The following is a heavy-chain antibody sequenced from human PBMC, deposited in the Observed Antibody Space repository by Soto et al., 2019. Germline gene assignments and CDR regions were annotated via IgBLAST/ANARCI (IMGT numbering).Heavy chain of an antibody. CDR1: GYRFTTYW. Sequence: PGESLKISCQASGYRFTTYWIGWVRQMPGKGLEWMGIFYPGDSDSTYSPSFEGHVTTSVDKSKSTAFLQWSSLKASDTAMYYCAWHPTLHESRVWSGFDPWGQGTLVTVSS. CDR2: FYPGDSDS. J-gene: IGHJ5*02. CDR3: AWHPTLHESRVWSGFDP. D-gene: IGHD3-3*01. V-gene: IGHV5-51*01.